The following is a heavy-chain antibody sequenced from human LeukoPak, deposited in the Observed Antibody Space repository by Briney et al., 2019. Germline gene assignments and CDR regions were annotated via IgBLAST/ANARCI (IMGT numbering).Heavy chain of an antibody. CDR2: FDPEDGET. J-gene: IGHJ1*01. CDR3: ATGSMIAAAGGSIEYFQH. V-gene: IGHV1-24*01. D-gene: IGHD6-13*01. CDR1: GYTLTELS. Sequence: ASVKVSCKVSGYTLTELSMHWVRQAPGKGLEWMGGFDPEDGETIYAQKFQGRVTMTEVTSTDTAYMELSSLRSEDTAVYYCATGSMIAAAGGSIEYFQHWGQGTLVTVSS.